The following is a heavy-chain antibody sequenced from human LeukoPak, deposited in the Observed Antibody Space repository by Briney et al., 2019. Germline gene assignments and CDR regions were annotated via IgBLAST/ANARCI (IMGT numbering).Heavy chain of an antibody. J-gene: IGHJ4*02. CDR1: GGTFSSYA. V-gene: IGHV1-69*13. Sequence: ASVKVSCKASGGTFSSYAISWVRQAPGQGLEWMGGIIPIFGTANYAQRFQGRVTITADESTSTAYMELSSLRSEDTAVYYCARAYDSSEFGFDYWGQGILVTVSS. D-gene: IGHD3-22*01. CDR3: ARAYDSSEFGFDY. CDR2: IIPIFGTA.